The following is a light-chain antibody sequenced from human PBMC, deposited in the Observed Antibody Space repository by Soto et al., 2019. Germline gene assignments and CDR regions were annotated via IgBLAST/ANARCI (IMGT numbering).Light chain of an antibody. CDR1: QGISTY. V-gene: IGKV1-16*02. CDR2: AAS. J-gene: IGKJ5*01. CDR3: QQYYNYPIT. Sequence: DIQMTQSPSSLSASVGDRVTITCRASQGISTYLAWFQQKPGKAPKSLISAASTLQSGVPSKFSGSGSGTDFTLTISSLQPEDFATYDCQQYYNYPITFGQGTRLDIK.